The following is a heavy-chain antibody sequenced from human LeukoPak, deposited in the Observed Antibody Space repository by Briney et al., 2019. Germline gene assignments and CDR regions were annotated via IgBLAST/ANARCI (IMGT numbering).Heavy chain of an antibody. CDR3: AREVTNDAFDI. Sequence: GGSLRLSCAASGFTFSSYGMHWVRQAPGKGLECVAIISYDGSNKYYTDSVKGRFTISRDNSKNTLYLQMNSLRAEDTAVYYCAREVTNDAFDIWGQGTKVTVSS. D-gene: IGHD4-17*01. CDR1: GFTFSSYG. J-gene: IGHJ3*02. V-gene: IGHV3-30*03. CDR2: ISYDGSNK.